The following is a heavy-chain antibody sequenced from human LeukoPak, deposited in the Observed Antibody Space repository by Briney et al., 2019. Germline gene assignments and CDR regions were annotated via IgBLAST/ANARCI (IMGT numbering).Heavy chain of an antibody. Sequence: SETLSLTCTVSGGSISSNSYYWGWIRQPPGKGLAWIGSIHYSGSTYYNPYLKSRVIISVDTSKNQFSLKLSSVTAADTAVFYCARLGVTQDAFDIWGQGTMVTVSS. V-gene: IGHV4-39*07. CDR1: GGSISSNSYY. D-gene: IGHD3-10*01. CDR3: ARLGVTQDAFDI. CDR2: IHYSGST. J-gene: IGHJ3*02.